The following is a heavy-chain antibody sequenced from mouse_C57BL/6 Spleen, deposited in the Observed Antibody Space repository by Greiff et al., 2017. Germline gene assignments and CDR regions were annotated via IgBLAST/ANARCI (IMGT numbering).Heavy chain of an antibody. CDR1: GYTFTSYW. D-gene: IGHD2-14*01. Sequence: VQLQQSGAELVKPGASVKMSCKASGYTFTSYWITWVKQRPGQGLEWIGDIYPGSGSTNYNEKFKSKATLTVDTSSSTAYLQLSSLTSEDSAVYYCVGYDGWYFDVWGTGTTVTVSS. J-gene: IGHJ1*03. CDR2: IYPGSGST. CDR3: VGYDGWYFDV. V-gene: IGHV1-55*01.